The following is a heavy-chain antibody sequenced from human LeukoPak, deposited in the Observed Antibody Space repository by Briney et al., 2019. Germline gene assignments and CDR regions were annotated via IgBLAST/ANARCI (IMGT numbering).Heavy chain of an antibody. Sequence: ASVKVSCKASGYTFTSYDINWVRQATGQGLEWMGWMNPNSGNTGYAQKFQGRVTITRNTSISTAYTELSSLRSEDTAVYYCARHRGYDFWSGYYYYYYYYMDVWGKGTTVTVSS. CDR2: MNPNSGNT. CDR3: ARHRGYDFWSGYYYYYYYYMDV. CDR1: GYTFTSYD. D-gene: IGHD3-3*01. V-gene: IGHV1-8*03. J-gene: IGHJ6*03.